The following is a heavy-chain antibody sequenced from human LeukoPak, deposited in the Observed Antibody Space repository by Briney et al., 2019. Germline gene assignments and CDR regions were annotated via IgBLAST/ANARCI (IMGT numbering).Heavy chain of an antibody. CDR2: INHSGST. V-gene: IGHV4-34*01. CDR1: GGSFSGYY. J-gene: IGHJ6*03. Sequence: SETLSLTCAVYGGSFSGYYWSWIRQPPGKGLEWIGEINHSGSTNYNPSLKSRVTISVDTSKNQFSLKLSSVTAADTAVCYCARGIRFWSGYGKNYYYYYMDVWGKGTTVTVSS. D-gene: IGHD3-3*01. CDR3: ARGIRFWSGYGKNYYYYYMDV.